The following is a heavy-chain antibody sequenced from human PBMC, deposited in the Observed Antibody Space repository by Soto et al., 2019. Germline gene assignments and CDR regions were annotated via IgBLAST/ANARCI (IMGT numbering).Heavy chain of an antibody. CDR3: ASENWYAIDH. CDR2: IKEDGSSK. J-gene: IGHJ4*02. CDR1: GINFNDYW. D-gene: IGHD1-1*01. Sequence: EVQLVESGGDLVQPGGSLRLSCAASGINFNDYWMSWVRQAPGKALEWVANIKEDGSSKYYVDSVKGRFTISRDNAKNSLYLQMNSLRAEATALYYCASENWYAIDHWGQGTPVTVSS. V-gene: IGHV3-7*03.